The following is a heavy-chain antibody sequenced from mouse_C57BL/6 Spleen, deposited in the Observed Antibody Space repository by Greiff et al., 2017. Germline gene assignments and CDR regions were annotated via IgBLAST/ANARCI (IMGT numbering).Heavy chain of an antibody. V-gene: IGHV7-3*01. CDR3: ARYTNDYGFAY. CDR1: GFTFTDYY. Sequence: EVQRVESGGGLVQPGGSLSLSCAASGFTFTDYYMSWVRQPPGKALEWLGFIRNKANGYTTEYSASVKGRFTISRDNSQSILYLQMNALRAEDSATYYCARYTNDYGFAYWGQGTLVTVSA. D-gene: IGHD2-4*01. J-gene: IGHJ3*01. CDR2: IRNKANGYTT.